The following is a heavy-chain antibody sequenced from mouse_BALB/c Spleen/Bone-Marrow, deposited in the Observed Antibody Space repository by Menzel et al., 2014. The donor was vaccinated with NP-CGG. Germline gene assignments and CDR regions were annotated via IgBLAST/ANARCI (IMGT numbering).Heavy chain of an antibody. CDR2: IDPANCNT. CDR1: GFNIKDTY. J-gene: IGHJ3*01. V-gene: IGHV14-3*02. D-gene: IGHD1-1*01. CDR3: AAYYYGTYGFAY. Sequence: EVKLVESGAELVKPGASVKLSCTASGFNIKDTYMHWAKQRPEQGLEWIGRIDPANCNTKYDPKFQGKATITADTSSNTAYLQLSSLTSEDTAVYYCAAYYYGTYGFAYWGQGTLVTVSA.